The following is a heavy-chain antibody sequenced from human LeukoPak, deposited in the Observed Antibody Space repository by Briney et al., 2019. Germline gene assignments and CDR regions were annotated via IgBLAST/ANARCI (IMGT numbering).Heavy chain of an antibody. J-gene: IGHJ5*02. CDR3: ARWAVPSWFDP. CDR2: IYYSGST. D-gene: IGHD4-17*01. CDR1: GGSISSYY. Sequence: KPSETLSLTCTVSGGSISSYYWSWIRQPPGKGLEWIGYIYYSGSTNYNPSPKSRVTISVDTSKNQFSLKLSSVTAADTAVYYCARWAVPSWFDPWGQGTLVTVSS. V-gene: IGHV4-59*01.